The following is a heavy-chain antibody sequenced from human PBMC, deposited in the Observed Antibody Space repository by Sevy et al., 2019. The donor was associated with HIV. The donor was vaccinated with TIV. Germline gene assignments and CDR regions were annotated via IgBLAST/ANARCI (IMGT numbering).Heavy chain of an antibody. CDR2: INHSGST. V-gene: IGHV4-34*01. J-gene: IGHJ5*02. CDR1: GGSFSGYY. D-gene: IGHD2-2*01. Sequence: SETLSLTCAVYGGSFSGYYWSWIRQPPGKGLEWIGEINHSGSTNYNPSLKSRVTISVDTSKNQFSLKLSSVTAADTAVYYCARGQSNIVVVPAAIPEDLFPYNWFDPRGQGTLVTVSS. CDR3: ARGQSNIVVVPAAIPEDLFPYNWFDP.